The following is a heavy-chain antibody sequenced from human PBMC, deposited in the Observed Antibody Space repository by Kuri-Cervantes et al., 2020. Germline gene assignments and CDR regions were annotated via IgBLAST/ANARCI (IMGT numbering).Heavy chain of an antibody. Sequence: ESLNISCAVYGGSFSGYYWSWIRQPPGKGLEWIGEINHSGSTNYNPSLKSRVTISIDTSQNQFSLRLSSVTAADTAVYFCARRNNYDSSAYYYDHFDYWGQGILVTVSS. D-gene: IGHD3-22*01. V-gene: IGHV4-34*01. CDR2: INHSGST. J-gene: IGHJ4*02. CDR1: GGSFSGYY. CDR3: ARRNNYDSSAYYYDHFDY.